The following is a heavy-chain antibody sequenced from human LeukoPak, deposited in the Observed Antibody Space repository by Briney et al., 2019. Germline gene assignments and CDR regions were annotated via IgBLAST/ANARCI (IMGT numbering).Heavy chain of an antibody. CDR2: ITSSSSYI. J-gene: IGHJ4*02. V-gene: IGHV3-21*01. Sequence: PGGSLRLSCAASGFTFSTYSMTWVRQAPGKGREWVSSITSSSSYIYYADSVKGRFTISRDNAKSSLYLQMNSLRAEDTALYYCAKTQRIRLWGDWGQGTLVTVSS. CDR3: AKTQRIRLWGD. D-gene: IGHD5-18*01. CDR1: GFTFSTYS.